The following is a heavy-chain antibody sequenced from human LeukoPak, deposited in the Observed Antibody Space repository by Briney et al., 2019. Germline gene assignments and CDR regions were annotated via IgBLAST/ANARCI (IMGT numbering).Heavy chain of an antibody. D-gene: IGHD2-2*01. V-gene: IGHV3-74*01. J-gene: IGHJ3*02. CDR2: INTDGSST. CDR3: ARASLGYCSSTSCRDGDAFDI. Sequence: GGSLRLSCAASGFTFSSYWMHWVRQAPGKGLVWVSRINTDGSSTSYADSVKGRFTISRDNAKNTLYLQMNSLRAEDTAVYYCARASLGYCSSTSCRDGDAFDIWGQGTMVTVSS. CDR1: GFTFSSYW.